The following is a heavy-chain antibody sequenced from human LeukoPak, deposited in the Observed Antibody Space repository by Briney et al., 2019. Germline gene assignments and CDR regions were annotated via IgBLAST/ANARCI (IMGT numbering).Heavy chain of an antibody. CDR2: ISSSGSSI. Sequence: QPGGSLILSCAASGLTFSSYEMNWVRQAPGKGLEWVSYISSSGSSIYYADSVKGRFTISRDNAKKSLYLQMHSLRAEDTAVYYCARDSHKFDSSGYYPDAFDIWGQGTMVTVSS. CDR3: ARDSHKFDSSGYYPDAFDI. CDR1: GLTFSSYE. V-gene: IGHV3-48*03. J-gene: IGHJ3*02. D-gene: IGHD3-22*01.